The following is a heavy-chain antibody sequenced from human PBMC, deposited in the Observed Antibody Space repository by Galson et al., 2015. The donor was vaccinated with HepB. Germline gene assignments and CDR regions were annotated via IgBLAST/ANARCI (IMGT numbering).Heavy chain of an antibody. CDR1: GYSFTSYW. V-gene: IGHV5-51*01. CDR2: IYPGDSDT. CDR3: ARTRGGRDGYRRHFDY. J-gene: IGHJ4*02. Sequence: QSGAEVKKPGESLKISCKGSGYSFTSYWIGWVRQMPGKGLEWMGIIYPGDSDTRYSPSFQGQVTISADESISTAYLQWSSLKASDTAMYYCARTRGGRDGYRRHFDYWGQGTLVTVSS. D-gene: IGHD5-24*01.